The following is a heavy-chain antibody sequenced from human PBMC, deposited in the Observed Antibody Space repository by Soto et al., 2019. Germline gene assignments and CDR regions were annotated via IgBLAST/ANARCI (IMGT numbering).Heavy chain of an antibody. CDR2: INPSGGST. CDR3: AGDGGVAVEGHGMDV. D-gene: IGHD2-8*02. CDR1: GYTFTSYY. Sequence: QVQLVQSGAEVKKPGASVKVSCKASGYTFTSYYMHWVRQAPGQGLEWMGIINPSGGSTSYAQKFQGRVTMTRDTSRSTVYMELSSLRSEDTAVYYCAGDGGVAVEGHGMDVWGQGTTVTVSS. J-gene: IGHJ6*02. V-gene: IGHV1-46*01.